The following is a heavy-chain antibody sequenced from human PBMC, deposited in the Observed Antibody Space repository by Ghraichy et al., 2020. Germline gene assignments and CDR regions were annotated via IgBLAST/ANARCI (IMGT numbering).Heavy chain of an antibody. CDR1: GYTFRDYW. CDR2: IDTNGGRT. D-gene: IGHD4-23*01. CDR3: TRDIGGRGGL. V-gene: IGHV3-74*01. J-gene: IGHJ4*02. Sequence: GGSLRLSCEGSGYTFRDYWMHWVRQAPGKGPVWVSRIDTNGGRTDYADSVKGRFTISRDNAWGTLYLQMNSLRDDDTALYYCTRDIGGRGGLWGQGTLVTVSS.